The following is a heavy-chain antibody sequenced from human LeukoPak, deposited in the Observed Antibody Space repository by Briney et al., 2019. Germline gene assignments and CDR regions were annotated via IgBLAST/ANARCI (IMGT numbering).Heavy chain of an antibody. CDR2: IHHSGST. J-gene: IGHJ5*02. CDR3: ARDLYGSVNRVGNWFDP. V-gene: IGHV4-59*12. D-gene: IGHD3-10*01. Sequence: SETLSLTCSVSSGSITTYYWNWIRQAPGKEPEWIGYIHHSGSTNYNPSLKSRVTISVDKSKNQFSLKLSSVTAADTAVYYCARDLYGSVNRVGNWFDPWGQGTLVTVSS. CDR1: SGSITTYY.